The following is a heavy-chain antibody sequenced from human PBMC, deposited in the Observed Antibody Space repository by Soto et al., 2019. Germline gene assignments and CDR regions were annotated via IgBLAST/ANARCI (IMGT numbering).Heavy chain of an antibody. Sequence: QVQLLESGGGLVKPGGSLRLSCAASGFTVSGYYMGWIRQPPGKGLEWISYISSDSSDTNHADSVKGRFTISRDNAKNSLYLQMSCLRAEDTAVYFCATGQQVRMPDISGQGTMVTVSS. J-gene: IGHJ3*02. CDR3: ATGQQVRMPDI. D-gene: IGHD6-13*01. CDR2: ISSDSSDT. CDR1: GFTVSGYY. V-gene: IGHV3-11*03.